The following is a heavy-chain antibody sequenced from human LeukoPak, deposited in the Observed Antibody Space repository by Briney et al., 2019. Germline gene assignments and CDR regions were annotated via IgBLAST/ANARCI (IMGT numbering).Heavy chain of an antibody. V-gene: IGHV3-13*01. CDR2: IGTAGDI. Sequence: GGSLRLSCAASGFTFSTYDMHWVRQATGKGLEWVSGIGTAGDIYYPDSVKGRFTISRENAKNSLYLQVNSLRAGDTAVYYCARAGYSSTWYSRYFDLWGRGTLVTVSS. CDR1: GFTFSTYD. D-gene: IGHD6-13*01. J-gene: IGHJ2*01. CDR3: ARAGYSSTWYSRYFDL.